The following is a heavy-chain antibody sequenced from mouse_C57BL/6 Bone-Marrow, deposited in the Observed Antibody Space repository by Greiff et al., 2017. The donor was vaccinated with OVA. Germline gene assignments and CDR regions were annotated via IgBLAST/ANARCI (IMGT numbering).Heavy chain of an antibody. CDR1: GFSFNTYA. J-gene: IGHJ4*01. CDR2: IRSKSNNYAT. D-gene: IGHD3-3*01. Sequence: GGGLVQPKGSLKLSCAASGFSFNTYAMNWVRQAPGKGLEWVARIRSKSNNYATYYADSVKDRFTISRDDSESMLYLQMNNLKTEDTAMYYCVRHPRDGGAMDYWGQGTSVTVSS. CDR3: VRHPRDGGAMDY. V-gene: IGHV10-1*01.